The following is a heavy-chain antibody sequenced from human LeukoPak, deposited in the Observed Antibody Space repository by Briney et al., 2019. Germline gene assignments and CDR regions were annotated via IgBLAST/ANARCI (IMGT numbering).Heavy chain of an antibody. CDR3: ARERHEYGSFDY. D-gene: IGHD4-17*01. V-gene: IGHV1-69*06. J-gene: IGHJ4*02. CDR1: GGTFSSYS. CDR2: IIPMFGAA. Sequence: ASVKVSCKASGGTFSSYSISWVRQAPGQGLEWMGGIIPMFGAANYAQKFQGRVTITADKSTSTAYMDLSSLRSDDTAVYYCARERHEYGSFDYWGQGTLVTVSS.